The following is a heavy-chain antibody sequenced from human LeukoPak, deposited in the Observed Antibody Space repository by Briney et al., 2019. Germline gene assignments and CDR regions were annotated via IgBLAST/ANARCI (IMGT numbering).Heavy chain of an antibody. CDR1: GGSISSGSYY. V-gene: IGHV4-61*02. J-gene: IGHJ3*02. D-gene: IGHD4-23*01. Sequence: SETLSLTCTVSGGSISSGSYYWSWIRQPAGKGLEWIGRIYTSGSTNYNPSLKSRVTISVDTSKNQFSLKLSSVTAADTAVYYCASRVKQGAFDIWGQGTMVTVSS. CDR2: IYTSGST. CDR3: ASRVKQGAFDI.